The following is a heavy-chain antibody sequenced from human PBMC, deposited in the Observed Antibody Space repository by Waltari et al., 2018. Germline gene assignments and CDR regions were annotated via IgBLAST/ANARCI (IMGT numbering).Heavy chain of an antibody. V-gene: IGHV4-38-2*02. CDR1: GYSISSGYY. CDR2: IYHSGST. Sequence: QVQLQESGPGLVKPSETLSLTCAVSGYSISSGYYWGWIRQPPGKGLEWIGSIYHSGSTDYNPSLKSRVTISVDTSKNQFSLKLSSVTAADTAVYYCARESWSSWPSFDPWGQGTLVTVSS. D-gene: IGHD6-13*01. J-gene: IGHJ5*02. CDR3: ARESWSSWPSFDP.